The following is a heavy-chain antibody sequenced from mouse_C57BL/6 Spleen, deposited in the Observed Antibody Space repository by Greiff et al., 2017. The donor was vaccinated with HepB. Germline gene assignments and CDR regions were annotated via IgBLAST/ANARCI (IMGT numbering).Heavy chain of an antibody. V-gene: IGHV1-74*01. CDR3: AIDGNYYGRGYFDV. CDR1: GYTFTSYW. Sequence: QVQLQQPGAELVKPGASVKVSCKASGYTFTSYWMHWVKQRPGQGLEWIGRIHPSDSDTNYNQKFKGKATLTVDKSSSKAYMQLSSLTSEDSAVYYCAIDGNYYGRGYFDVWGTGTTVTVSS. D-gene: IGHD1-1*01. CDR2: IHPSDSDT. J-gene: IGHJ1*03.